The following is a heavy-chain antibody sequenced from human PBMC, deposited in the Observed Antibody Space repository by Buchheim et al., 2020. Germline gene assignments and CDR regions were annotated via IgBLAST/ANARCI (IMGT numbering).Heavy chain of an antibody. Sequence: QVQLVESGGGVVQPGRSLRLSCAASGFTFSSYGMHWVRQAPGKGLEWVAVISYDGSNKYYADSVKGRFTIYRDNSKNTLYLQMNSLRAEDTAVYYYAKDTNGDYSNYYYYYGMDVWGQGTT. CDR3: AKDTNGDYSNYYYYYGMDV. J-gene: IGHJ6*02. D-gene: IGHD4-17*01. V-gene: IGHV3-30*18. CDR2: ISYDGSNK. CDR1: GFTFSSYG.